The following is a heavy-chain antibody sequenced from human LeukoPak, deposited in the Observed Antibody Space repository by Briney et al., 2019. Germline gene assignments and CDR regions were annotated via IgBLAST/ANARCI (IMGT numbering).Heavy chain of an antibody. V-gene: IGHV3-23*01. CDR1: GFTFSSYA. CDR2: ISGSGGST. CDR3: AKDRKIRIVPAAPIVPLDY. J-gene: IGHJ4*02. D-gene: IGHD2-2*01. Sequence: GGSLRLSCAASGFTFSSYAMSWVRQAPGKGLEWVSAISGSGGSTYYADSVKGRFTISRDNSKNTLYLQMSSLRAEDTAAYYCAKDRKIRIVPAAPIVPLDYWGQGTLVTVSS.